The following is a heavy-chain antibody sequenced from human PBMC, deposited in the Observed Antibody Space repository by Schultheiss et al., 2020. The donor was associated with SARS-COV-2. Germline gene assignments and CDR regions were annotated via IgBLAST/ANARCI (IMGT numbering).Heavy chain of an antibody. V-gene: IGHV3-33*01. J-gene: IGHJ6*02. CDR3: ARDYRGSGYIFGHYYYGMDV. CDR2: IWYDGSNK. Sequence: GGSLRLSCAASGFTFSSYGMHWVRQAPGKGLEWVAVIWYDGSNKYYADSVKGRFTISRDNSKNTLYLQLNSLRAEDTALYYCARDYRGSGYIFGHYYYGMDVWGQGTTVTVSS. D-gene: IGHD3-22*01. CDR1: GFTFSSYG.